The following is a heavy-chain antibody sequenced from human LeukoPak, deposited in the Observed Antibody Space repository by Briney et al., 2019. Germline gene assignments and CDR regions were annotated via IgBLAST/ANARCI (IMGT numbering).Heavy chain of an antibody. D-gene: IGHD3-10*01. CDR2: ISYDGNNK. V-gene: IGHV3-30-3*01. CDR1: GFTFTSYT. CDR3: ARDRYYGSGRYNYFDY. Sequence: PGGSLRLSCAASGFTFTSYTMHWVRQAPGKGLEWVAFISYDGNNKDYADSVKGRFTVPRDNSKNTLYLQLNSLRPEDTAVYYCARDRYYGSGRYNYFDYWGQGTLVTVSS. J-gene: IGHJ4*02.